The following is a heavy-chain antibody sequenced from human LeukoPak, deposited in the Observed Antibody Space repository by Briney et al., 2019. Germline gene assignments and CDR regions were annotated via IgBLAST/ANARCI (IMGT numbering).Heavy chain of an antibody. Sequence: GGSLRLSCAASGFTFSSYAMSWVRQAPGKGLEWVSAISGSGGSTYYADSVKGRFTISRDNSKNTLYLQMNSLRAEDTAVYYWAKGTPGYSSSWYNPLDYWGQGTLVTVSS. V-gene: IGHV3-23*01. J-gene: IGHJ4*02. CDR3: AKGTPGYSSSWYNPLDY. CDR2: ISGSGGST. D-gene: IGHD6-13*01. CDR1: GFTFSSYA.